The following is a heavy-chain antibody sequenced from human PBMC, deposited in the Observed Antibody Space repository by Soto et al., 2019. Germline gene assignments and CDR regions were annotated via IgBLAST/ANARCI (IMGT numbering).Heavy chain of an antibody. Sequence: SETLSLTCTVSGGSVSSGIYYWSWIRQPPGKGLEWIGYIYYSGSTNYNPSLKSRVTISVDTSKNQFSLKLSSVTAADTAVYYCAAAITIFGVVISGWGQGTLVTVSS. D-gene: IGHD3-3*01. V-gene: IGHV4-61*01. CDR2: IYYSGST. CDR3: AAAITIFGVVISG. J-gene: IGHJ4*02. CDR1: GGSVSSGIYY.